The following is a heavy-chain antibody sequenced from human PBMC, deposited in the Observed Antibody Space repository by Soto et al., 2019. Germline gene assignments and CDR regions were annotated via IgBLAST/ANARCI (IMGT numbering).Heavy chain of an antibody. CDR1: GYTFTSYD. J-gene: IGHJ6*03. Sequence: ASVKVSCKASGYTFTSYDINWVRQATGQGLEWMGWMNPNSGNTGYAQKFQGRVTMTRNTSISTAYMELSSLRSEDTAVYYCARGTYYYGSGSYYNVNYYYYMDVWGKGTTVTVSS. V-gene: IGHV1-8*01. CDR3: ARGTYYYGSGSYYNVNYYYYMDV. D-gene: IGHD3-10*01. CDR2: MNPNSGNT.